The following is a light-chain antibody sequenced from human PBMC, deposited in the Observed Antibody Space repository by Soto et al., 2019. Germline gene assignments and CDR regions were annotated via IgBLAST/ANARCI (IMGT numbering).Light chain of an antibody. V-gene: IGLV2-8*01. CDR1: SSDVGGYGY. Sequence: QSALTQPHSASGSPGQSVTISCTGTSSDVGGYGYVSWYQQHPGKAPKLMIFEVTKRASGVPNRFSGSKSGNTASLTVSGLQAEDEADYYCSSYAGINTDVVFGGGTKLTVL. CDR3: SSYAGINTDVV. J-gene: IGLJ2*01. CDR2: EVT.